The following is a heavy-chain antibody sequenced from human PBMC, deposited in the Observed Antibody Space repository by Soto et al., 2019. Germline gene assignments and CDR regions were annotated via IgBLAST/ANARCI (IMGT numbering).Heavy chain of an antibody. Sequence: QVQLVESGGGVVQPGRSLRLSCAASGFTFSSYAMHWVRQAPGKGLEWVAVISYDGSNKYYADSVKGRFTISRDNSKNKVYLQMNSLRAEDTAVYYCARGRDGYNDNYYYYGMDVWGQGTTVTVSS. CDR3: ARGRDGYNDNYYYYGMDV. V-gene: IGHV3-30-3*01. CDR2: ISYDGSNK. J-gene: IGHJ6*02. CDR1: GFTFSSYA. D-gene: IGHD3-22*01.